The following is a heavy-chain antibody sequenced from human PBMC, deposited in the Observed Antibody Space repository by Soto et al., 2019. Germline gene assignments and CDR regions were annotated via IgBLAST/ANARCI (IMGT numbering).Heavy chain of an antibody. CDR3: ARDKQIRFLEWFFDY. D-gene: IGHD3-3*01. CDR2: ISYDGSNK. J-gene: IGHJ4*02. V-gene: IGHV3-30-3*01. CDR1: GFTFSSYA. Sequence: QVQLVESGGGVVQPGRSLRLSCAASGFTFSSYAMHWVRQAPGKGLEWVAVISYDGSNKYYADSVKGRFTISRDNSKNTLYLQMNGLRAEDTAVYYCARDKQIRFLEWFFDYWGQGTLVIVSS.